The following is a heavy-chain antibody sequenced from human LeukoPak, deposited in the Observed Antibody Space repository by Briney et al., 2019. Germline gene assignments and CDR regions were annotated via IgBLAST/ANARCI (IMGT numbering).Heavy chain of an antibody. J-gene: IGHJ4*02. CDR2: ISSSSTTI. D-gene: IGHD3-22*01. CDR3: ARDSYGNSGYYYVSDY. Sequence: GGSLRLCCAASGFTFSSYSLSWVRQAPRKGLEWVSYISSSSTTIYYADSVKGRFTISRDNAKNSLYLQMNSLRDEDTAVYYCARDSYGNSGYYYVSDYWGQGTLVTVSS. V-gene: IGHV3-48*02. CDR1: GFTFSSYS.